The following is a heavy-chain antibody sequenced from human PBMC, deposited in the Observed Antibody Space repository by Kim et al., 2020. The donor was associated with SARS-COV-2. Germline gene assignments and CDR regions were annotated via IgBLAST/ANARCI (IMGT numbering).Heavy chain of an antibody. D-gene: IGHD2-8*01. CDR3: ATIRGFYCTNGVCGGGWFDP. CDR1: GYTLTELS. Sequence: ASVKVSCKVSGYTLTELSMHWVRQAPGKGLEWMGGFDPEDGETIYAQKFQGRVTMTEDTSTDTAYMELSSLRSEDTAVYYCATIRGFYCTNGVCGGGWFDPWGQGTLVTVSS. J-gene: IGHJ5*02. CDR2: FDPEDGET. V-gene: IGHV1-24*01.